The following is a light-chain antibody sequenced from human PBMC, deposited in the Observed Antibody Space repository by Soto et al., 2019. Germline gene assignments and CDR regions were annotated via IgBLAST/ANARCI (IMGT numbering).Light chain of an antibody. CDR1: QGISSY. J-gene: IGKJ4*01. V-gene: IGKV1-9*01. CDR3: QKLNSYPLN. CDR2: AAS. Sequence: DIQFTHSPSFLSVSVVDRVTITFLASQGISSYLAWYQQKPGKAPKLLIYAASTLQSGVPSRFSGSGSGTEFTLTISSLQPEDFATYYCQKLNSYPLNFGGGTKVDI.